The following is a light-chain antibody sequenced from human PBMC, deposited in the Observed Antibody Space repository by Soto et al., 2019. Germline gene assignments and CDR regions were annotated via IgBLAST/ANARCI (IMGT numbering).Light chain of an antibody. V-gene: IGKV3-20*01. J-gene: IGKJ5*01. CDR2: GVS. Sequence: TVLTQSLGTLSLSPGERATLSCRASQSVSSNYLVWYQQKPGQPPRLLISGVSTRATGIPDRFSGSGSGTDFTLTISRLEPEDVAVYYCQQYNPSPAITFGQGTRLEIK. CDR3: QQYNPSPAIT. CDR1: QSVSSNY.